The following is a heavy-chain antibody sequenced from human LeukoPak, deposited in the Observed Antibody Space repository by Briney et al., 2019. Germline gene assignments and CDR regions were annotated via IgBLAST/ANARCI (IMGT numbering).Heavy chain of an antibody. V-gene: IGHV1-2*02. CDR1: GYTFTGYY. J-gene: IGHJ4*02. CDR3: AREGRSSSSPFDY. CDR2: INPNSGGT. D-gene: IGHD6-6*01. Sequence: GASVKVSCKASGYTFTGYYMHWVRQAPGQGLEWMGWINPNSGGTNYAQKFQGRVTMTRDTSISTACMELSRLRSDDTAVYYCAREGRSSSSPFDYWGQGTLVTVSS.